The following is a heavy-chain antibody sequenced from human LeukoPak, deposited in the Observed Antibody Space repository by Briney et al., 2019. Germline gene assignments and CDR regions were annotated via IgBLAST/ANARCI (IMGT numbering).Heavy chain of an antibody. CDR1: GGTFSSYA. V-gene: IGHV1-69*04. CDR3: ARVRDSSGYYSDY. D-gene: IGHD3-22*01. Sequence: SVKVSCKASGGTFSSYAISWVRQAPGQGLEWMGRIIPILGIANYAQKFQGRVTITADKSTSTAYMELSSLRSEDTAVYYCARVRDSSGYYSDYWGQGTLVTVSS. CDR2: IIPILGIA. J-gene: IGHJ4*02.